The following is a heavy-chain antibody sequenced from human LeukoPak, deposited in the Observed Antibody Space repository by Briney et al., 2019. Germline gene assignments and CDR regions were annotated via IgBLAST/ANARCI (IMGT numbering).Heavy chain of an antibody. V-gene: IGHV1-69*13. CDR2: IIPIFATA. CDR1: GGTFISYA. Sequence: GASVKVSCKASGGTFISYAISWVRQAPGQGLEWMGGIIPIFATANYAQKFQGRVTITADESTSTAYMELSSLRSEDTAVYYCARDPITTRSHFDYWGQGTLVTVSS. D-gene: IGHD3-22*01. CDR3: ARDPITTRSHFDY. J-gene: IGHJ4*02.